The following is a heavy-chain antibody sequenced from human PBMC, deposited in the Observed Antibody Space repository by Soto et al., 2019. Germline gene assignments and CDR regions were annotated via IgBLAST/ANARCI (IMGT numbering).Heavy chain of an antibody. Sequence: EVQLLESGGGLVQPGGSLRLSCAASGFTFSSYAMTWVRQAPGKGLEWVSAISGSGSSTYYADSLKGRFTISRDNSKNTLYLQMSSLRVEDTALYYWAKDLGYCSGGSCLRFDYWCQGTLVTVSS. CDR3: AKDLGYCSGGSCLRFDY. CDR2: ISGSGSST. D-gene: IGHD2-15*01. V-gene: IGHV3-23*01. CDR1: GFTFSSYA. J-gene: IGHJ4*02.